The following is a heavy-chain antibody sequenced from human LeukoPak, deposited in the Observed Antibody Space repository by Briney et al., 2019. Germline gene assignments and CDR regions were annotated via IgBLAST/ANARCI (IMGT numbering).Heavy chain of an antibody. CDR2: ISVYNGNT. D-gene: IGHD3-3*01. V-gene: IGHV1-18*01. Sequence: ASVKVSCKASGYTFTSNGISWVRQAPGQGLEWMGWISVYNGNTKYVQKFQGRVTMTTDTSTRTAYMELRSLRSDDTAVYYCARHTGSLYDFWSGYIDYWGQGTLVTVSS. CDR3: ARHTGSLYDFWSGYIDY. CDR1: GYTFTSNG. J-gene: IGHJ4*02.